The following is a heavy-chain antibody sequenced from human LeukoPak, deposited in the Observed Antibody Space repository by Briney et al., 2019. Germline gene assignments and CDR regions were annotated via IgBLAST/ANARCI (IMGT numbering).Heavy chain of an antibody. Sequence: GGSLRLSCAASGFTFSSYGMHWVRQAPGKGLEWVAVIWYDGSNKYYADSVKGRFTISRDNSENTLYLQMNSLRAEDTAVYYCARDSITGDNSLDFWGRGTLVTVSS. D-gene: IGHD7-27*01. CDR3: ARDSITGDNSLDF. V-gene: IGHV3-33*01. CDR1: GFTFSSYG. J-gene: IGHJ4*02. CDR2: IWYDGSNK.